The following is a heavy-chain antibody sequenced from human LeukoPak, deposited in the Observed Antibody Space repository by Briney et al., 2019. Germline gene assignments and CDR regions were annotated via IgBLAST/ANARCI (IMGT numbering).Heavy chain of an antibody. CDR1: GFTFSSYW. Sequence: PGGSLRLSCAASGFTFSSYWMHWVRQAPGKGLVWVSRINGDGSSTSYADSVKGRFTISRDNAKNTLYLQMNSLRAEDTAVYYCARNDYVWGSYRSLDYWGQGTLVTVSS. V-gene: IGHV3-74*01. CDR2: INGDGSST. D-gene: IGHD3-16*02. CDR3: ARNDYVWGSYRSLDY. J-gene: IGHJ4*02.